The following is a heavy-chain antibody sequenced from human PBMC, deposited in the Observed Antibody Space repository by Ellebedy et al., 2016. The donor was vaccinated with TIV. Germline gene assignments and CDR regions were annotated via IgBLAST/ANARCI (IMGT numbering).Heavy chain of an antibody. J-gene: IGHJ5*02. Sequence: PGGSLRLSCAASGFTFHSYGMHWVRQAPGKGLEWVTFIRYDGSDKYYADSLKGRFTVSRDNSKNTLTLQINSRRLEDTAVYYCAKVLFAFGEFESPFDPWGQGTLVIVSS. CDR3: AKVLFAFGEFESPFDP. V-gene: IGHV3-30*02. CDR1: GFTFHSYG. D-gene: IGHD3-10*01. CDR2: IRYDGSDK.